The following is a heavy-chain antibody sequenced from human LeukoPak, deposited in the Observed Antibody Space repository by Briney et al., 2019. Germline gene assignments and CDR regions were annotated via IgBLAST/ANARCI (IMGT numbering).Heavy chain of an antibody. V-gene: IGHV3-20*04. J-gene: IGHJ6*03. Sequence: PGGSLRLSCAASGFTFDDYGMSWVRQAPGKGLEWVSGINWNGGSTGYADSVKGRFTISRDNAKNSLYLQMNSQRAEDTALYYCARGYSNYYYYYMDVWGKGTTVTVSS. CDR3: ARGYSNYYYYYMDV. CDR1: GFTFDDYG. D-gene: IGHD4-11*01. CDR2: INWNGGST.